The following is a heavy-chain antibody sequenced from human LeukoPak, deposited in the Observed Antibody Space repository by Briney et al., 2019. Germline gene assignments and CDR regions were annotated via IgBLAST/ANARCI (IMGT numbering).Heavy chain of an antibody. Sequence: GGSLRLSCAASGFTFSSYAMHWVRQAPGEGLEWVAVISYDGSNKYYADSVKGRFTISRDNSKNTLYLQMNSLRAEDTAVYYCAKRIQSAMATGYWGQGTLVTVSS. J-gene: IGHJ4*02. D-gene: IGHD5-18*01. CDR2: ISYDGSNK. CDR3: AKRIQSAMATGY. CDR1: GFTFSSYA. V-gene: IGHV3-30*04.